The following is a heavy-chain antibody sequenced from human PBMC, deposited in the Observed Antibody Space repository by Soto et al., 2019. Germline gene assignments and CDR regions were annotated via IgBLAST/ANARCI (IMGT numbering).Heavy chain of an antibody. CDR3: ARDKSWFDP. V-gene: IGHV4-4*07. CDR2: MSTSGST. CDR1: GDSITSYY. J-gene: IGHJ5*02. Sequence: SETLSLTCTVSGDSITSYYWSWIRQPAGKGLEWIGRMSTSGSTNYNPSLMSRVSMSVDTSMTQFSLKLSSVTAADSAVDYCARDKSWFDPGGQGTLVAVFS.